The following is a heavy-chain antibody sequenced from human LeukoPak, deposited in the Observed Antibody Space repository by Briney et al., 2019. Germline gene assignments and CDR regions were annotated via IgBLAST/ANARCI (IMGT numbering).Heavy chain of an antibody. V-gene: IGHV4-34*01. J-gene: IGHJ5*02. D-gene: IGHD3-16*02. CDR3: ARRCWGYVWGSYRSGHNWFDP. CDR2: INHSGST. Sequence: SETLSLTWAVDGGSFSGYYWSWIRQPPGKWLEWIGEINHSGSTNYNPYRKSGLTIPVNTSKNQFSLKLSSVTAAETAVYYCARRCWGYVWGSYRSGHNWFDPWGQGTLVTVSS. CDR1: GGSFSGYY.